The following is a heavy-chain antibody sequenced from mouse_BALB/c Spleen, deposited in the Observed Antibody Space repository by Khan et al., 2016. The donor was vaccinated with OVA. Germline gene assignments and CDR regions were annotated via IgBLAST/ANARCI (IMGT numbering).Heavy chain of an antibody. CDR1: GFSLTAYG. Sequence: VKLQQSGPGLVAPSQNLSITCTVSGFSLTAYGVNWVRQSPRKGLEWLGMIWGDGSTDYNSALKSRLSISKDNSKSQVFLKMNSLQTEDTARYYCAKELRLGGFAYWGQGTLVTVSA. CDR3: AKELRLGGFAY. CDR2: IWGDGST. D-gene: IGHD1-2*01. J-gene: IGHJ3*01. V-gene: IGHV2-6-7*01.